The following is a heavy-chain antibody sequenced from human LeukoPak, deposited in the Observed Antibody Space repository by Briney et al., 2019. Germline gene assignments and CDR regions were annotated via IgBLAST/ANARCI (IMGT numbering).Heavy chain of an antibody. J-gene: IGHJ3*02. D-gene: IGHD3-22*01. Sequence: GFLRLSCAASGFTVSSNYMSWVRQAPGKGLEWVSVISSGASTNYADSVKGRFTISRDNSKNTLYLQMNSLRAEDTAVYYCSRPLYYYDSSGYSHDVFDIWGQGTMVTVSS. CDR1: GFTVSSNY. V-gene: IGHV3-53*01. CDR3: SRPLYYYDSSGYSHDVFDI. CDR2: ISSGAST.